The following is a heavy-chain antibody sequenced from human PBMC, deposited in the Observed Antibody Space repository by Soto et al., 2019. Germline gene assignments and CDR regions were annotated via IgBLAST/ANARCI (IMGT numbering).Heavy chain of an antibody. CDR2: ISGSGGST. CDR1: GFTFSAYA. Sequence: EVQLLESGGGLVQPGGSLRLSCAASGFTFSAYAMSWVRQAPGKGLEWVSAISGSGGSTYYADSVKGRFTISRDNSKNTLYLQMNSLRAEDKAVYYCAKDKAVTGIRAFDYWGQGTLVTVSS. D-gene: IGHD6-19*01. CDR3: AKDKAVTGIRAFDY. V-gene: IGHV3-23*01. J-gene: IGHJ4*02.